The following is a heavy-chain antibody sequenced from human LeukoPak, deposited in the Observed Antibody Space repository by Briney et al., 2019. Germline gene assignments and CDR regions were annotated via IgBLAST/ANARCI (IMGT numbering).Heavy chain of an antibody. CDR1: GFTFSTYA. J-gene: IGHJ3*02. CDR2: ISYHGSDQ. D-gene: IGHD6-13*01. V-gene: IGHV3-30*03. CDR3: ARPPSTTSWYVAFDI. Sequence: GGSLRLSCAASGFTFSTYAMHWVRQAPGKGLEWVAVISYHGSDQYYADSLKGRFTISRDNSKNTVYLRMNSLRAEDTAVYYCARPPSTTSWYVAFDIWGQGTVVTVSS.